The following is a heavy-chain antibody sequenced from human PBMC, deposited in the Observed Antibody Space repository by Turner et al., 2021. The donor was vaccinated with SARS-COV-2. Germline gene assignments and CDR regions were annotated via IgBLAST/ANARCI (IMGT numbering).Heavy chain of an antibody. CDR2: ISYDGGNK. J-gene: IGHJ4*02. D-gene: IGHD2-15*01. V-gene: IGHV3-30*18. CDR3: AKQGGPYCSGGSCYLHYFDY. CDR1: GFTFSSYG. Sequence: QLQLVESGRGVVQPSRSLRLSCPASGFTFSSYGMHWVRQAPGKGLEWVAVISYDGGNKYYADPVKGRITISRDNSKNTLYLQMNSLRAEDTAVYYCAKQGGPYCSGGSCYLHYFDYWGQGTLVTVSS.